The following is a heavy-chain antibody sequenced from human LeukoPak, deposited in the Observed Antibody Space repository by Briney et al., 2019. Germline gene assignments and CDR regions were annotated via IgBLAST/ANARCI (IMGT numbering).Heavy chain of an antibody. V-gene: IGHV1-69*13. J-gene: IGHJ3*02. CDR3: ARGGRFFGAFDI. D-gene: IGHD3-3*01. CDR2: IIPIFGTA. CDR1: GGTFSSYD. Sequence: ASVKVSCKASGGTFSSYDISWVRQAPGQGLEWMGGIIPIFGTANYAQKFQGRVTITADESTSTAYMELSSLRSEDTAVYYCARGGRFFGAFDIWGQGTMGTVSS.